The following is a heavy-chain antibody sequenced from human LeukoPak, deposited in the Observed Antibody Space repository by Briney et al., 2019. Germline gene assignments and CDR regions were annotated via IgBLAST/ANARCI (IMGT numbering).Heavy chain of an antibody. D-gene: IGHD5-18*01. CDR3: ARGFRDTAMFLDY. CDR2: ISSSGSPI. J-gene: IGHJ4*02. V-gene: IGHV3-48*03. Sequence: GGSLRLSCVASGITSNTYEMNWVRQAPGKGLEWISCISSSGSPIYYSDSVKGRFTISRDNARDSLYLQMNSLRAEDTAVYYCARGFRDTAMFLDYWGQGTLVTVSS. CDR1: GITSNTYE.